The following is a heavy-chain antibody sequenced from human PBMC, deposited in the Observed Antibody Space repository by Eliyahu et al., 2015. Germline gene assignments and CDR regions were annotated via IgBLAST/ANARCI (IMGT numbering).Heavy chain of an antibody. D-gene: IGHD4-17*01. CDR2: ISGRGGGT. CDR3: AKAWANGGDYLRFFDY. CDR1: GFXFSXXA. Sequence: EVQLXESGGGLIQSGGSLRXXCAASGFXFSXXAXTWVPQAPGKGLEXVSGISGRGGGTYYADSVKGRFTISRDNSKNTLYMQMNSLRAEDTAVYYCAKAWANGGDYLRFFDYWGQGTLVTVSS. V-gene: IGHV3-23*01. J-gene: IGHJ4*02.